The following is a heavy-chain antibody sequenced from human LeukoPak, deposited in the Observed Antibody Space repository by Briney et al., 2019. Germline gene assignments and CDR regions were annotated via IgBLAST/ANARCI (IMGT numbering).Heavy chain of an antibody. Sequence: ERSLRLSCAASGFTFSSYAMHWVRQAPGKGLEWVAVISYDGSNKYYADSVKGRFTISRDNSKNTLYLQMNSLRAEDTAVYYCARDPNYYFDYWGQGTLVTVSS. V-gene: IGHV3-30*04. CDR1: GFTFSSYA. J-gene: IGHJ4*02. D-gene: IGHD5-24*01. CDR2: ISYDGSNK. CDR3: ARDPNYYFDY.